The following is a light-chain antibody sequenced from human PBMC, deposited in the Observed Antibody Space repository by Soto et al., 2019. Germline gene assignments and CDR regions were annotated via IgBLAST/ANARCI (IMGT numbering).Light chain of an antibody. Sequence: QLVLTQPPSASASLGASVTLTCTLSSGYSNYKVDWYQQRPGKGPRFVMQVGTGGIVGSKGDGIPDRFSVLGSGLNRYLTIKNIQEEDESDYHCGADHGSGSNFVVVFGGGTKVTVL. CDR3: GADHGSGSNFVVV. CDR1: SGYSNYK. J-gene: IGLJ2*01. CDR2: VGTGGIVG. V-gene: IGLV9-49*01.